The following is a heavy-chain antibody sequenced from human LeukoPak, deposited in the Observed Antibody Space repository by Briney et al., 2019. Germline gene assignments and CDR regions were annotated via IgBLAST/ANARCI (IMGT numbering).Heavy chain of an antibody. Sequence: GASVKVSCKASGYTFTGFYMHWVGQAPGQGLEWMGWINPNSGGTNYAQKFQGRVTMTRDTSINTAYMELSSLRSDDTAVYYCAREEVSVISDTCCSGLGNWGQGTLVTVSS. CDR2: INPNSGGT. J-gene: IGHJ4*02. CDR1: GYTFTGFY. V-gene: IGHV1-2*02. D-gene: IGHD3-10*01. CDR3: AREEVSVISDTCCSGLGN.